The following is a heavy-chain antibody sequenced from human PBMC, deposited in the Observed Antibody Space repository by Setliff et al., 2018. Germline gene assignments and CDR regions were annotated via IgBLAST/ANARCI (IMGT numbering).Heavy chain of an antibody. CDR1: GGSFSGYY. J-gene: IGHJ3*02. D-gene: IGHD3-22*01. CDR2: INHSGST. CDR3: ARGKAYYDSSGSYLGCAFDI. Sequence: SETLSLACAVYGGSFSGYYWSWIRQPPGEGLEWSGEINHSGSTNYNPSLKSRVTISVDTSKNQFSLKLSSVTAADTAVYYCARGKAYYDSSGSYLGCAFDIWGQGTMVTVSS. V-gene: IGHV4-34*01.